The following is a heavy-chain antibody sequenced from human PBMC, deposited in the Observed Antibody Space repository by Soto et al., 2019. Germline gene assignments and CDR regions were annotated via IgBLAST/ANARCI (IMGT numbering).Heavy chain of an antibody. Sequence: DVKLLESGGGLLQPGGSLRLSCAASGFTFSNYAMSWVRQAPGKGLECVSTIVGSRTYYTDSVKGRFTISRDNSQNTLYLQMNNLRADDTAVYYCAKDLRDWLRNAFDVWGQGTMVTVSS. J-gene: IGHJ3*01. D-gene: IGHD5-12*01. CDR2: IVGSRT. CDR3: AKDLRDWLRNAFDV. CDR1: GFTFSNYA. V-gene: IGHV3-23*01.